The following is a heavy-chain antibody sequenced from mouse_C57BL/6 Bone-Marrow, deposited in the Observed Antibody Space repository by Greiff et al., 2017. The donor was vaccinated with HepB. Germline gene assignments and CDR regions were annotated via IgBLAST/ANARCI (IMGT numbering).Heavy chain of an antibody. CDR3: TGAYYSNYIAY. CDR1: GFTFSNYW. Sequence: EVQRVESGGGLVQPGGSMKLSCVASGFTFSNYWMNWVRQSPEKGLEWVAQIRLKSDNYATHYAESVKGRFTISRDDSKSSVYLQMNNLRAEDTGIYYCTGAYYSNYIAYWGQGTLVTVSA. CDR2: IRLKSDNYAT. V-gene: IGHV6-3*01. D-gene: IGHD2-5*01. J-gene: IGHJ3*01.